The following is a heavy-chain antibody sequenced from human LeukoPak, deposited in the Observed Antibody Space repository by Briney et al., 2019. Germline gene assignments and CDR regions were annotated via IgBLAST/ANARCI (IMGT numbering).Heavy chain of an antibody. CDR1: GFTVSSNY. J-gene: IGHJ4*02. CDR2: IYSGGST. CDR3: ARDRGSGTFDY. Sequence: GGSLRLSCAASGFTVSSNYMSWVRQAPGKGLEWVSFIYSGGSTYYADSVKGRFTISRDNSKNTLYLQMNSLKAEDTAVYYCARDRGSGTFDYWGQGTLVTVSS. D-gene: IGHD3-10*01. V-gene: IGHV3-53*01.